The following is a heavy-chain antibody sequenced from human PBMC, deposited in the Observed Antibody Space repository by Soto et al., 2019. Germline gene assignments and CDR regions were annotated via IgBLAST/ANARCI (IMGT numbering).Heavy chain of an antibody. J-gene: IGHJ6*02. CDR1: GFTFGHYG. CDR3: AKAKPRAGITVFGVVNYGMDV. Sequence: QVQLVESGGGVVQPGRSLTLSCAASGFTFGHYGMHWVRQAPGKGLEWVALISYDGSNKYYADSVKGRFTISRDNSKNTLYVQMNSLRAEDTAVYYCAKAKPRAGITVFGVVNYGMDVWGQGTTVSVS. D-gene: IGHD3-3*01. V-gene: IGHV3-30*18. CDR2: ISYDGSNK.